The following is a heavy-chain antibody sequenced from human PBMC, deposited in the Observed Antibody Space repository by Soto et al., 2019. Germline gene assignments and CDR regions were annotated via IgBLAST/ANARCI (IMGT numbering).Heavy chain of an antibody. CDR2: IDPSDSYT. D-gene: IGHD2-2*01. J-gene: IGHJ6*02. CDR1: GYSFTSYW. V-gene: IGHV5-10-1*01. CDR3: ARSPLLSGPECSTTRCYSNYGMDV. Sequence: PGESLKISCKGSGYSFTSYWISWVRQMPGKGLEWMGRIDPSDSYTNYSPSFQGHVTISADKSISTAYPQWSSLKASDTAMYYCARSPLLSGPECSTTRCYSNYGMDVWGQGTTVTVSS.